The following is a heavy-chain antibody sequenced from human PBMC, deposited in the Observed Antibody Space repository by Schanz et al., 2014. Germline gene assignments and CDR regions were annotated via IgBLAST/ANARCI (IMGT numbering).Heavy chain of an antibody. Sequence: EVQLVESGGGLVQPGGSLRLSCAASGFTFSTSTMHWVRQAPGKGLEWISYITYNGGTIYYADSVKGRFTISRDNAKNSLFLQMNSLRAEDTAVYYCARNRGSGGQNWYFDLWGRGTLVTVSS. CDR1: GFTFSTST. CDR2: ITYNGGTI. V-gene: IGHV3-48*01. D-gene: IGHD1-26*01. J-gene: IGHJ2*01. CDR3: ARNRGSGGQNWYFDL.